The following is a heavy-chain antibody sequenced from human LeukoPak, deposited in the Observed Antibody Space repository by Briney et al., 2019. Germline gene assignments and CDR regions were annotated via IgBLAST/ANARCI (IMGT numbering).Heavy chain of an antibody. CDR2: ISGSGGST. J-gene: IGHJ4*02. V-gene: IGHV3-23*01. D-gene: IGHD3-3*01. Sequence: GGSLRLSCAASGFTFSSYAMSWVRQAPGKGLEWVSAISGSGGSTYYADSVKGRFTISRDNSKNTLYLQMNSLRAEDTAVYYCAKDEYYDFWSGFALDYFDYWGQGTLVTVSS. CDR3: AKDEYYDFWSGFALDYFDY. CDR1: GFTFSSYA.